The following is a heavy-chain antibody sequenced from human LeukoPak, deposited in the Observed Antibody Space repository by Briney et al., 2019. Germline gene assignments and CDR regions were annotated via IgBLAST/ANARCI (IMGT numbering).Heavy chain of an antibody. CDR1: GDSVSSNGVA. CDR2: TYYGSKWSN. Sequence: SQTLSLTCVISGDSVSSNGVAWNWVRQSPSRGLEWLGRTYYGSKWSNDYALSVKSRITINPDTSKNQFSLQLNSVTPEDKAVYYCTRGRNSAFDYWGQATLVTVS. J-gene: IGHJ4*02. CDR3: TRGRNSAFDY. V-gene: IGHV6-1*01. D-gene: IGHD1-14*01.